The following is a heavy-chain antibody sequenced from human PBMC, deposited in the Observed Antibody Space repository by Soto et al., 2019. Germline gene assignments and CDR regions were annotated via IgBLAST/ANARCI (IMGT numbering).Heavy chain of an antibody. CDR1: GGSISSYY. V-gene: IGHV4-59*12. Sequence: SDSLYLTCTVSGGSISSYYWSWIRQTPGKGLEWIGYIYYSGSTNYNPSLKSRVTISVDTSKNQFSLKLSSVTAADTAVYYCGRGQWLVPKNTGECYYFDYWGQGTLVTVSS. CDR3: GRGQWLVPKNTGECYYFDY. D-gene: IGHD6-19*01. CDR2: IYYSGST. J-gene: IGHJ4*02.